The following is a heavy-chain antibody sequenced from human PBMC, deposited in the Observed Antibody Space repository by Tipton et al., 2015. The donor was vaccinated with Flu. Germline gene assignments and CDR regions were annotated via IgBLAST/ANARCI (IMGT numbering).Heavy chain of an antibody. V-gene: IGHV4-31*03. CDR1: GGSISSGGYY. J-gene: IGHJ3*02. CDR3: VRDVYGTDAFEI. D-gene: IGHD2-8*01. Sequence: LRLSCTVSGGSISSGGYYWSWIRQHPGKGLEWIGYMYYSGSTYYNPSLKSRVTISVDTSKNQFSLKLCSVTAADTAVYYCVRDVYGTDAFEIWGQGTKVTVSS. CDR2: MYYSGST.